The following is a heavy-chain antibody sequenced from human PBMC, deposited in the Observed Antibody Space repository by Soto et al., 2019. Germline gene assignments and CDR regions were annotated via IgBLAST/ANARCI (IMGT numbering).Heavy chain of an antibody. CDR3: ASEGALLNWFDP. Sequence: EVQLVESGGGLVQPGGSLRLSCAASGFTFSSYSMNWVRQAPGTGLEWVSYISSSSSTIYYADSVKGRFTISRDNAKNYLYLQMTSLRAHDTAVYYCASEGALLNWFDPWGQGTLVTVSS. J-gene: IGHJ5*02. CDR1: GFTFSSYS. CDR2: ISSSSSTI. V-gene: IGHV3-48*01. D-gene: IGHD2-21*01.